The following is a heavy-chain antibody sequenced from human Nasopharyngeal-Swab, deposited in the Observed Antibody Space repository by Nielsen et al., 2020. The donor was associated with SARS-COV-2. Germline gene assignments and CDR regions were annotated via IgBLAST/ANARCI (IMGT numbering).Heavy chain of an antibody. D-gene: IGHD4-17*01. J-gene: IGHJ4*02. Sequence: GESLKISCAASGFTFSSVGMHGVRQAPGKGLEWGAFIAHDASNEYYGDSVKGRFSISRDSSKNTLYLQMDSLRGEDTAVYYCARDAPAHYGAFYWGRGTLVTVSS. V-gene: IGHV3-30*03. CDR1: GFTFSSVG. CDR3: ARDAPAHYGAFY. CDR2: IAHDASNE.